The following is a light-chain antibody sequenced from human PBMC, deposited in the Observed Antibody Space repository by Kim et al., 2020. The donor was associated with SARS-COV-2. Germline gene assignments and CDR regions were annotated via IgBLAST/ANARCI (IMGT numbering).Light chain of an antibody. J-gene: IGKJ5*01. CDR3: QQASSFPIT. CDR1: SRW. V-gene: IGKV1-12*01. CDR2: STS. Sequence: SRWLAWFQQKPGRAPNLLIYSTSRLQTGVPSRFTGSGSGTDFTLTIDNLQPEDFATYYCQQASSFPITFGQGTRLEIK.